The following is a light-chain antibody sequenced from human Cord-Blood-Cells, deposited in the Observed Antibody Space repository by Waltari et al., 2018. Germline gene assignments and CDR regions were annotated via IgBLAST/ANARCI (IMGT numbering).Light chain of an antibody. CDR3: SSYTSSSTLYV. Sequence: QSALTQPASVSGSPGQSITISCTGTSSDVGGYNYFSWYQRHPGKAPKRMIYEVSNRPAGVFNRFSGSNAGNTASLTISGLQAEDEADCYCSSYTSSSTLYVFGTGTKVTVL. J-gene: IGLJ1*01. V-gene: IGLV2-14*01. CDR2: EVS. CDR1: SSDVGGYNY.